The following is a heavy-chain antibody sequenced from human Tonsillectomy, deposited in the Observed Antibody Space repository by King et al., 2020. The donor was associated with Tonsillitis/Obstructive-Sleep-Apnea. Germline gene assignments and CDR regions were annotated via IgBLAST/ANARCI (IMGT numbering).Heavy chain of an antibody. J-gene: IGHJ4*02. CDR3: ATLKPYYYDDSSAHPYYFDS. D-gene: IGHD3-22*01. V-gene: IGHV4-39*01. Sequence: LQLQESGPGLVKPSETLSLTCSVSDVSISSSSYYWGWIRQPPGKGLEWIGSIFYSGSSYYNPSLKSRVTXSVDTPKNQXSLKLSSVTAADTAVYHCATLKPYYYDDSSAHPYYFDSWGXXXLVTVSS. CDR2: IFYSGSS. CDR1: DVSISSSSYY.